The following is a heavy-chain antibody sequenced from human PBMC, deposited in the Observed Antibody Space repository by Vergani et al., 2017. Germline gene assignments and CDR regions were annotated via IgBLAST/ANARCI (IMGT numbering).Heavy chain of an antibody. J-gene: IGHJ3*02. Sequence: QVQLVESGGGVVQPGRSLRLSCAASGFTFSSFGMHWVRQAPGKGLEWVAVISYDGSNKYYADSVKGRFTISRDNSKNTLYLQMNSLRAEVTAVYYCAKLGGFITTADAFDIWGQGTMVTVSS. CDR1: GFTFSSFG. CDR3: AKLGGFITTADAFDI. V-gene: IGHV3-30*18. CDR2: ISYDGSNK. D-gene: IGHD3-22*01.